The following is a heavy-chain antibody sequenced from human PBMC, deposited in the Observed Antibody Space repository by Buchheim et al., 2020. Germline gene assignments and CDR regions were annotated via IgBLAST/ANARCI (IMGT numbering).Heavy chain of an antibody. Sequence: QVQLVESGGGVVQPGRSLRLSCAASGFTFSSYGMHWVRQAPGKGLEWVAVISYDGSNKYYADSVKGRLSISRDTSKNELCLQMNSLRAEDTAVYYCAKPTVGASYYYYGMDVWGQGTT. D-gene: IGHD1-26*01. V-gene: IGHV3-30*18. CDR1: GFTFSSYG. CDR2: ISYDGSNK. J-gene: IGHJ6*02. CDR3: AKPTVGASYYYYGMDV.